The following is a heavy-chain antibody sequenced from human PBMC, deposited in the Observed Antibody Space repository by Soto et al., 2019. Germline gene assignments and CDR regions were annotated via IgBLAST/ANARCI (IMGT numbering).Heavy chain of an antibody. CDR1: GGSISSYY. D-gene: IGHD3-10*01. CDR3: ARTPYYSNWFDP. J-gene: IGHJ5*02. V-gene: IGHV4-59*01. CDR2: IYYSGST. Sequence: SETLSLTCTVSGGSISSYYWSWIRQPPGKGLEWIGYIYYSGSTNYNPSLKSRVTISVDTSKNQFSLKLSSVTAADTAVYYCARTPYYSNWFDPWGQGTLVTVSS.